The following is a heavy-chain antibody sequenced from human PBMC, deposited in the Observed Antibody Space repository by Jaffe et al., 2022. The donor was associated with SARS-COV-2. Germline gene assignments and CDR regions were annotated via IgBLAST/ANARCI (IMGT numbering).Heavy chain of an antibody. Sequence: QVQLVESGGGVVQPGRSLRLSCAASGFTFSSYGMHWVRQAPGKGLEWVAVISYDGSNKYYADSVKGRFTISRDNSKNTLYLQMNSLRAEDTAVYYCAKDLDSSSWYGRYYYGMDVWGQGTTVTVSS. CDR2: ISYDGSNK. J-gene: IGHJ6*02. CDR1: GFTFSSYG. CDR3: AKDLDSSSWYGRYYYGMDV. V-gene: IGHV3-30*18. D-gene: IGHD6-13*01.